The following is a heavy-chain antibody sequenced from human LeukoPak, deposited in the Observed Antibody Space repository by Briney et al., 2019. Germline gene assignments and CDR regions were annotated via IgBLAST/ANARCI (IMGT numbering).Heavy chain of an antibody. D-gene: IGHD3-10*01. CDR3: ERRSMVRGVSNWFDP. Sequence: GGSLRLSCAASGFSVSDNYMTWVRQTPGKGLEWVSVIYSGNTTYYADSVKGRFTISRDNSKNTLNLQMNRLRTEDTAVYYCERRSMVRGVSNWFDPWGQGTLVTVSS. V-gene: IGHV3-66*01. J-gene: IGHJ5*02. CDR2: IYSGNTT. CDR1: GFSVSDNY.